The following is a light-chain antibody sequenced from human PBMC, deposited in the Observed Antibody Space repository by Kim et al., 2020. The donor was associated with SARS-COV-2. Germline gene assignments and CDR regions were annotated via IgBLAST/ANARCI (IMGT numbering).Light chain of an antibody. CDR1: NIGSKS. J-gene: IGLJ2*01. V-gene: IGLV3-21*04. CDR2: YDS. CDR3: QVWDSSSDHLVV. Sequence: SYELTQPPSESVAPGKTARITCGGNNIGSKSVHWYQQKPGQAPVLVIYYDSDRPSGIPERFSGSNSGNTATLTISRVEAGDEADYYCQVWDSSSDHLVVFGGGTQLTVL.